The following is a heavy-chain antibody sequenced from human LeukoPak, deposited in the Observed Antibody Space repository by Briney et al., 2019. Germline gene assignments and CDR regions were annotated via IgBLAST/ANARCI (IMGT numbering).Heavy chain of an antibody. CDR1: GYSFTSYW. D-gene: IGHD3-10*01. CDR2: IDPSDSYT. CDR3: ARLGGDMFHAWTPPGFDY. J-gene: IGHJ4*02. V-gene: IGHV5-10-1*01. Sequence: GESLRISCKGSGYSFTSYWISWVRQMPGKGLEWMGRIDPSDSYTNYSPSFQGHVTISADKSISTAYLQWGSLKASDTAMYYCARLGGDMFHAWTPPGFDYWGQGTLVTVSS.